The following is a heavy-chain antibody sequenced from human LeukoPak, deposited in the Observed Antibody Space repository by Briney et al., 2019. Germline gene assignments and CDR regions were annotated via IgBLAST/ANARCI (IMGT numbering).Heavy chain of an antibody. V-gene: IGHV1-2*02. CDR3: ARDLPRGITMIVVEDY. Sequence: ASVKVSCKASGYTFTGYYMHWVRQARGQGLEWMGWITPKSGGTNYAQKFHSRVTMTRDTTISTPYMELSRLRSDDTAVYYCARDLPRGITMIVVEDYWGQGTLVTVSS. J-gene: IGHJ4*02. D-gene: IGHD3-22*01. CDR2: ITPKSGGT. CDR1: GYTFTGYY.